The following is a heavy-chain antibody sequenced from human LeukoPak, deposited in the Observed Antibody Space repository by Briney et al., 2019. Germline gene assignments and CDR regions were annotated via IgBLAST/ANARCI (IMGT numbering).Heavy chain of an antibody. D-gene: IGHD3-22*01. CDR3: ARVATQYYYDSSGYYPFDY. CDR1: GYTFIGYY. CDR2: INPNSGGT. V-gene: IGHV1-2*02. Sequence: ASGKVSCKASGYTFIGYYMHWVRQAPGQGLEWMGRINPNSGGTNYAQKFQGRVTMTRDTSISTAYMELSRLRSDDTAVYYCARVATQYYYDSSGYYPFDYWGQGTMVTVSS. J-gene: IGHJ4*02.